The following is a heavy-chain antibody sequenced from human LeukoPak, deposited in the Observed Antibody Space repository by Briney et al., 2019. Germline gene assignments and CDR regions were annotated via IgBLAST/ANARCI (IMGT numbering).Heavy chain of an antibody. CDR3: ASSATGYSRFDY. V-gene: IGHV4-59*01. D-gene: IGHD5-18*01. CDR2: IYYSGST. Sequence: SETLSLTCTVSGGSISSYYWSWIRQPPGKGLGWIGYIYYSGSTNYNPSLKSRVTISVDTSKKQFSLKLSSVTAADTAVYYCASSATGYSRFDYWGQGALVTVSS. CDR1: GGSISSYY. J-gene: IGHJ4*02.